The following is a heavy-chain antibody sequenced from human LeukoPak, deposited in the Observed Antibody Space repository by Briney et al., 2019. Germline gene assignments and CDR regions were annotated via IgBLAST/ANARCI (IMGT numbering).Heavy chain of an antibody. D-gene: IGHD3-10*01. V-gene: IGHV4-39*01. Sequence: SETLSLTCTVSGGSIRSSYYYWGWIRQPPGKGLEWIGSIYDSGSTYFNPSLKSRVTISVDTSKNQFSLKLNSVTAADTAVYYRARHYGPWGQGTLVTVSS. J-gene: IGHJ5*02. CDR1: GGSIRSSYYY. CDR3: ARHYGP. CDR2: IYDSGST.